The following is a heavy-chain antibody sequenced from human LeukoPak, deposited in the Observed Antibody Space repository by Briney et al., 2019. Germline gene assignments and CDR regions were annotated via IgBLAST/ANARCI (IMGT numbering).Heavy chain of an antibody. CDR1: GFNVSSTY. Sequence: GGSVRLSCVASGFNVSSTYMNWVRQAPGEGLEGVSLINSGGTTYFPGSVKGRFTIARDNSKNTLFLQMNSLRAEDSGVYYCAREWRGAQKDAFDFWGQGTMVTVSS. CDR2: INSGGTT. CDR3: AREWRGAQKDAFDF. D-gene: IGHD3-16*01. J-gene: IGHJ3*01. V-gene: IGHV3-66*01.